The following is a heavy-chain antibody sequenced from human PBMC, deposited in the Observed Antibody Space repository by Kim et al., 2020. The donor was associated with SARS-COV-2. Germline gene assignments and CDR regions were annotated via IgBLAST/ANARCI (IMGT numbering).Heavy chain of an antibody. CDR3: ARDKTSKPSTGTRGKTLNARLGAFDP. CDR2: ISSYNGNT. D-gene: IGHD1-1*01. CDR1: GYTFTTYG. J-gene: IGHJ5*02. V-gene: IGHV1-18*01. Sequence: ASVKVSCKTSGYTFTTYGISWVRHAPGQGLEWMGWISSYNGNTNYAQKFQDRVTMTTDTSTGTAYMDLRSLRSDDTAVYYCARDKTSKPSTGTRGKTLNARLGAFDPWGQGTLVTVSS.